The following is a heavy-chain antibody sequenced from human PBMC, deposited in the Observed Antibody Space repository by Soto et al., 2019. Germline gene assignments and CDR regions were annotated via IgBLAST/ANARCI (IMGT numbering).Heavy chain of an antibody. D-gene: IGHD3-22*01. J-gene: IGHJ3*02. CDR2: IYHSGST. V-gene: IGHV4-4*02. Sequence: PSETLSLTCAVSGGSISSSNWWSWVRQPPGKGLEWIGEIYHSGSTNYNPSLKSRVTISVDTSKNQFSLKLSSVTAADTAVYFCVRVYFDSGGPPRRDAFDIGGQGKMVTVSS. CDR3: VRVYFDSGGPPRRDAFDI. CDR1: GGSISSSNW.